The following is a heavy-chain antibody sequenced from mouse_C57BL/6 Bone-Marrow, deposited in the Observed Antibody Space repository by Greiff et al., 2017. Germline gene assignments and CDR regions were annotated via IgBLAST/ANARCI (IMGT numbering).Heavy chain of an antibody. D-gene: IGHD2-1*01. Sequence: QVQLQQPGAELVRPGSSVKLSCKASGYTFTRYWMDWVKQRPGQGLEWIGNIYPSDSETHYNQKFKEKATLTVDKSSSTAYMQLSSLTSEDSAVYYCARSLYGNYVFYAMDYWGQGTSVTVSS. V-gene: IGHV1-61*01. CDR1: GYTFTRYW. CDR2: IYPSDSET. J-gene: IGHJ4*01. CDR3: ARSLYGNYVFYAMDY.